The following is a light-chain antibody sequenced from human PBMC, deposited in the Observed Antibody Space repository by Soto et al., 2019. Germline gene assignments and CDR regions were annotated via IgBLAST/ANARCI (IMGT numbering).Light chain of an antibody. CDR3: QQYANSPFT. J-gene: IGKJ2*01. CDR1: QSVSSNY. Sequence: EIVLTQSPGTLPLSPGERATLSCRASQSVSSNYLVWYQQKPGQAPRPLIYGASSRATGIPDRFSGSGSGTEFTITNSKLEPEDFAVNYCQQYANSPFTFGQGTKLEIK. CDR2: GAS. V-gene: IGKV3-20*01.